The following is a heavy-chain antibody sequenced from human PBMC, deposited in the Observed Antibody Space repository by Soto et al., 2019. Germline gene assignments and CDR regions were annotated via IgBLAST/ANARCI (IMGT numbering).Heavy chain of an antibody. D-gene: IGHD5-12*01. CDR1: GFTFSTYS. CDR3: ARDANDPGVATISQFLGYYYYYGMDV. Sequence: GGSLRLSCAASGFTFSTYSMNWVRQAPGKGLEWVADISSNRSNKYYADSVKGRFTISRDNSKNTLYLQMNSLRAEDTAVYYCARDANDPGVATISQFLGYYYYYGMDVWGQGTTVTVSS. CDR2: ISSNRSNK. V-gene: IGHV3-33*08. J-gene: IGHJ6*02.